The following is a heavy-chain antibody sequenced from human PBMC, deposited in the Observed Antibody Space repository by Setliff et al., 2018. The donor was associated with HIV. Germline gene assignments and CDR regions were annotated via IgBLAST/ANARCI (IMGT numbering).Heavy chain of an antibody. J-gene: IGHJ4*01. CDR2: IHQTGST. V-gene: IGHV4-59*02. CDR3: APGEGVASTYYHD. D-gene: IGHD3-3*01. Sequence: PSETLSLTCIDSDDSVSTFYWNWIRQPPGKGLEWIGFIHQTGSTFSNPSLKSRVTILMDLSRNQLSLHLASVTTADTAVYFCAPGEGVASTYYHDWGQGTQVTVSS. CDR1: DDSVSTFY.